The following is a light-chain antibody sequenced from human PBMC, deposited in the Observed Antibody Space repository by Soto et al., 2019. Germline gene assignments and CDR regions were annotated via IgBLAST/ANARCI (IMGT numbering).Light chain of an antibody. Sequence: QSVLTQPRSVSGSPGQSVTISCTGTSSDVGGYNYVSWYKQHPGKAPKLMIYEVSKRPSGVPDRFSGSKSGNTASLTISGLHADDKANCYCCSYACTYVLGTGTKV. V-gene: IGLV2-11*01. CDR3: CSYACTYV. J-gene: IGLJ1*01. CDR1: SSDVGGYNY. CDR2: EVS.